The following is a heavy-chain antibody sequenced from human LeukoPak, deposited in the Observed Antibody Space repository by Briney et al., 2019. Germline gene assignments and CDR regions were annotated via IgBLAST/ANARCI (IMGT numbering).Heavy chain of an antibody. Sequence: GGSLRLSCAVSGFSLSEYYMNWVRQAPGKGLEWISYVTSTGRSTNYADSVKGRFTISRDSAKDSLSLQLSSLTAEDTAVYYCARGRRGSYYTFQVWGQGTLVSVSS. J-gene: IGHJ4*02. CDR2: VTSTGRST. D-gene: IGHD3-16*01. V-gene: IGHV3-11*01. CDR3: ARGRRGSYYTFQV. CDR1: GFSLSEYY.